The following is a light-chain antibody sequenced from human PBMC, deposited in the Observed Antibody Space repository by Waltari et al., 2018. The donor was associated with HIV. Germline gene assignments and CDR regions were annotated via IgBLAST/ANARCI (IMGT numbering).Light chain of an antibody. V-gene: IGLV1-47*01. Sequence: QPDLTQPPSLSGTPGQRLTIPCSGNNSNIGRNFVYWYRQVPGTAPRLLVYRNNQRPSGVVDRCSCSRSGASASLVIGGLRVDDEGDYYCASWDDGLRGHVFGGGTTVSV. CDR1: NSNIGRNF. CDR3: ASWDDGLRGHV. J-gene: IGLJ1*01. CDR2: RNN.